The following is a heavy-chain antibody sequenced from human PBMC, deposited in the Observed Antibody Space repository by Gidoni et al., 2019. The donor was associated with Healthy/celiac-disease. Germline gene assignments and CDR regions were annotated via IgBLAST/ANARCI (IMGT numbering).Heavy chain of an antibody. J-gene: IGHJ4*02. Sequence: QVQLVESGGGVVQPGRSLRLSCAASGFTFSSYGMHWVRQAPGKGLEWVAVIWYDGSNKYYADSVKGRFTISRDNSKNTLYLQMNSLRAEDTAVYYCASYDYVWGSHDYWGQGTLVTVSS. CDR2: IWYDGSNK. CDR3: ASYDYVWGSHDY. V-gene: IGHV3-33*01. CDR1: GFTFSSYG. D-gene: IGHD3-16*01.